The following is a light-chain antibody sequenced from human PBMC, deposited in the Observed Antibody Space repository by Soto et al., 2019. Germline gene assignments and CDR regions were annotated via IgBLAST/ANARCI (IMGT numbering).Light chain of an antibody. CDR2: DVS. Sequence: QSVLTQPASVSGSPGQSITISCTGTSSDVGAYNFVSWYQQHPGKVPKLMIFDVSSRPSGVSDRFSGSKSGNTASLTISGXXXXXXXXYYCSSYTSSSTHVFGSGTKVTVL. J-gene: IGLJ1*01. V-gene: IGLV2-14*03. CDR1: SSDVGAYNF. CDR3: SSYTSSSTHV.